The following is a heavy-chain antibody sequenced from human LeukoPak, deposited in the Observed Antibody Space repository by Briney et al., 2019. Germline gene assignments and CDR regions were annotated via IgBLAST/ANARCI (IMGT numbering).Heavy chain of an antibody. CDR1: GGSISSGDYY. D-gene: IGHD2-21*02. V-gene: IGHV4-30-4*01. CDR3: ARSVVVTAIPDAFDI. Sequence: PSETLSLTCTVSGGSISSGDYYWSWIRQPPGKGLEWIGYIYYSGSTYYNPSLKSRVTISVDTSKNQFSLKLSSVTAADTAVYYCARSVVVTAIPDAFDIWGRGTMVTVSS. CDR2: IYYSGST. J-gene: IGHJ3*02.